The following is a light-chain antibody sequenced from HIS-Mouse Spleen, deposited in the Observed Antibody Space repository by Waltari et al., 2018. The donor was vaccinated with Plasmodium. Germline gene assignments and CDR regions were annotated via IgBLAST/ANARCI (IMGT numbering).Light chain of an antibody. CDR3: YSTDSSGNHRV. CDR1: SLPKKY. V-gene: IGLV3-10*01. Sequence: SYELTQPPSVSVSPGQTARITCSGDSLPKKYAYWYQQKSGQAPVLVIYEDSKRPSGIPEIFSGSSSGTMGTLTISGAQVEDEADYYCYSTDSSGNHRVCGGGTKLTVL. J-gene: IGLJ3*02. CDR2: EDS.